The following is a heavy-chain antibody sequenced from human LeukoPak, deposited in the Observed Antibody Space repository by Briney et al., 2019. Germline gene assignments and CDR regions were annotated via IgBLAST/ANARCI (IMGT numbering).Heavy chain of an antibody. CDR1: GYTFTGYY. Sequence: ASVKVSCEASGYTFTGYYMHWVRQAPGQGLEWMGWINPNSGGTNYAQKFQGRVTMTRDTSISTAYMELSRLRSDDTAVYYCARDLGSSGYYRFDYWGQGTLVTVSS. V-gene: IGHV1-2*02. D-gene: IGHD3-22*01. CDR2: INPNSGGT. J-gene: IGHJ4*02. CDR3: ARDLGSSGYYRFDY.